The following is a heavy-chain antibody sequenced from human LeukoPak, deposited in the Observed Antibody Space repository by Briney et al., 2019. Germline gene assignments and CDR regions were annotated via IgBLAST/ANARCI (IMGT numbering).Heavy chain of an antibody. CDR1: GFTFSSYA. D-gene: IGHD3-10*01. V-gene: IGHV3-23*01. CDR3: ADFGSGSYIFNY. Sequence: GGSLTLSCAASGFTFSSYAMGWVRQAQGKGPEWVATIGHTSGAWYAASVMGRFTISRDNSKSMLYLHMNSLSGEDTALYYCADFGSGSYIFNYWGQGSLVTVSS. J-gene: IGHJ4*02. CDR2: IGHTSGA.